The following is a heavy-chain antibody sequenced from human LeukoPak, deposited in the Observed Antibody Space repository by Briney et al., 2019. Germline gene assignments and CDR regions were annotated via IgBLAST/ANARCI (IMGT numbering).Heavy chain of an antibody. Sequence: ASVKVSCKASGYTFTSYAMHWVRQAPGQRLEWMGWSNAGNGNTKYSQEFQGRVTITRDTSASTAYMELSSLRSEDMAVYYCARGVYCSSTSCESLDYWGQGTLVTVSS. V-gene: IGHV1-3*02. J-gene: IGHJ4*02. CDR1: GYTFTSYA. CDR3: ARGVYCSSTSCESLDY. D-gene: IGHD2-2*01. CDR2: SNAGNGNT.